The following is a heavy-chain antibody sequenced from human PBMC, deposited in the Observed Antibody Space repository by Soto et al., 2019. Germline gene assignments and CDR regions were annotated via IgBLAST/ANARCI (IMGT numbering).Heavy chain of an antibody. CDR3: ARGLASSCDNSGPSWDAALDI. J-gene: IGHJ3*02. CDR1: GGTFSNYA. D-gene: IGHD2-2*01. CDR2: SIPEFGTA. Sequence: QVQLVQSGPEVKKPGSSVKVSCKASGGTFSNYAITWVRQAPGQGLECMGGSIPEFGTANYAQKFQGRARISAVRSMSTAYMELTGLTFDDTAVYYCARGLASSCDNSGPSWDAALDIWGPGTVVTVS. V-gene: IGHV1-69*06.